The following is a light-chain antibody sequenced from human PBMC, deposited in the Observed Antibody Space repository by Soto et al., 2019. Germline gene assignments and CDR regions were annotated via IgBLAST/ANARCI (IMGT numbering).Light chain of an antibody. J-gene: IGKJ5*01. V-gene: IGKV3-20*01. Sequence: EIVLTKSPGTLSLSPGERASLSCRASQSVSSSYLAWYQQKPGQAPRLLIFGASSRATSIPDRFSGSGSGTDFTLTISRVEPEDFAVYYCQQYGRSLPITFGQGTRLEIK. CDR3: QQYGRSLPIT. CDR2: GAS. CDR1: QSVSSSY.